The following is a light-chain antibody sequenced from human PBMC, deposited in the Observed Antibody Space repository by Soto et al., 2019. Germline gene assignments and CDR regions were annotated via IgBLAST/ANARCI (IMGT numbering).Light chain of an antibody. Sequence: EILMTQSPATLSVSPEERATLSCRASQSVSSNLAWYQQKPGQAPRPLIYGASTRATGIPARFSGSGSGTEFTLTISSLQSEDFAVYYCQQYNNWPITFGQGTRLEIK. V-gene: IGKV3-15*01. CDR1: QSVSSN. CDR2: GAS. CDR3: QQYNNWPIT. J-gene: IGKJ5*01.